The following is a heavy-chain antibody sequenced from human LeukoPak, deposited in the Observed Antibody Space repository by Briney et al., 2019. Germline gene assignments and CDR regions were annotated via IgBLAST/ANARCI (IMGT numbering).Heavy chain of an antibody. CDR3: TGETYFFDY. CDR2: IKEDGSEK. V-gene: IGHV3-7*01. Sequence: GGSLRLSCAVSGFTFSRLWLSWVRQAPGKGLEWVANIKEDGSEKYYVDSVKGRFTISRDNAKNSLFLQMNSLRAEDTAVYYCTGETYFFDYWGQGTLVTVSS. J-gene: IGHJ4*02. CDR1: GFTFSRLW.